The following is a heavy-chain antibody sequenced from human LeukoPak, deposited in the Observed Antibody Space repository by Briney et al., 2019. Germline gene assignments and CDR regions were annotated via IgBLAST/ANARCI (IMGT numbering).Heavy chain of an antibody. V-gene: IGHV3-23*01. D-gene: IGHD2-2*01. CDR2: ISGSGSST. CDR1: GFTFSSYA. J-gene: IGHJ6*03. Sequence: PGGSLRLSCAASGFTFSSYAMSWVRQAPGKGLEWVSVISGSGSSTYYVDSVKGRFTISRDNSKNTLYLQTNSLRAEDTAVYYCAKSGSTSLYYYYMDVWGKGTTVTVSS. CDR3: AKSGSTSLYYYYMDV.